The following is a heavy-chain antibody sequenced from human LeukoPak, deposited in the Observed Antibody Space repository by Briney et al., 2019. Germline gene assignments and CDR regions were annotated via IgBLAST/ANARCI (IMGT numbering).Heavy chain of an antibody. CDR1: GFTFSSYW. D-gene: IGHD3-3*01. V-gene: IGHV3-7*03. CDR3: ARHYDFWSGSTAFCLDY. J-gene: IGHJ4*02. CDR2: IKQDGSEK. Sequence: GGSLRLSCAASGFTFSSYWMSWVRQAPGEGLEWVANIKQDGSEKYYVDSVKGRFTISRDNAKNSLYLQMNSLRAEDTAVYYCARHYDFWSGSTAFCLDYWGQGTLVTVSS.